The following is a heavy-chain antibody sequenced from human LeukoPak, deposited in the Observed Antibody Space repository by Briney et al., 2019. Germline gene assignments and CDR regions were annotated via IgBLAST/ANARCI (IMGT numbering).Heavy chain of an antibody. D-gene: IGHD6-19*01. Sequence: ASVKVSCKASGYSFTGYYMHWVRQAPGQGLEWMGWINPNTGGTNFAQKFQGRVTMTRDTSITTTHMELSSLRSDDTAVYYCATVDQWLAYDYWGQGTLVTVSS. CDR1: GYSFTGYY. CDR2: INPNTGGT. CDR3: ATVDQWLAYDY. V-gene: IGHV1-2*02. J-gene: IGHJ4*02.